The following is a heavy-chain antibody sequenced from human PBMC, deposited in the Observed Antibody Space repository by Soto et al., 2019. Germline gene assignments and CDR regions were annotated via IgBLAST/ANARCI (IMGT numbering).Heavy chain of an antibody. J-gene: IGHJ4*02. CDR2: IAVGSGYT. D-gene: IGHD2-21*01. Sequence: SVKVSCKASGFTFTSSAFQWVRQARGQRLEWIGWIAVGSGYTNYAQRFQDRVTLTRDMSTATTYMELSRLTSEDTAIYYCAAAATAWQQMVISDCWGQGSLVTVS. CDR3: AAAATAWQQMVISDC. V-gene: IGHV1-58*01. CDR1: GFTFTSSA.